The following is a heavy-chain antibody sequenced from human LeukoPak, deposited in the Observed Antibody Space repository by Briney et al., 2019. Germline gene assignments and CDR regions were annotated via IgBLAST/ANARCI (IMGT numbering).Heavy chain of an antibody. J-gene: IGHJ4*02. CDR3: VRDTLWFGELLRGFDY. CDR2: ISGYNGNT. D-gene: IGHD3-10*01. Sequence: ASVTVSFTASGYTFTINGISWVRQAPGQGLEWMGWISGYNGNTNYAQKLQGRVTMTTDTSTSTAYMELRSLRSDDTAVYYCVRDTLWFGELLRGFDYWGQGTLVTVSS. V-gene: IGHV1-18*04. CDR1: GYTFTING.